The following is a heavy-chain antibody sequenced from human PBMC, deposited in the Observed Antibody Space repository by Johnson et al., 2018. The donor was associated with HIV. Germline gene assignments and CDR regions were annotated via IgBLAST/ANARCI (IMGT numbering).Heavy chain of an antibody. CDR1: GFTVSSNY. CDR3: ARESGWGHDAFDI. J-gene: IGHJ3*02. Sequence: QVQLVESGGGLIQPGGSLRLSCAASGFTVSSNYMSWVRQAPGKGLEWVAVISYDGSNKYYADSVKGRFTISRDNSKNTLYLQMNSLRAEDTAVYYCARESGWGHDAFDIWGQGTMVIVSS. CDR2: ISYDGSNK. V-gene: IGHV3-30*03. D-gene: IGHD3-22*01.